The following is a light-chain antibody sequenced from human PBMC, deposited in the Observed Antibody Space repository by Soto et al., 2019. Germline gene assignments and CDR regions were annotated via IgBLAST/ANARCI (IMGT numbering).Light chain of an antibody. Sequence: QSALTQPASVSGSPGQSITISCTGTSSDVGGYNYVSWYQQHPGKAPKLMIYDVSNRPSGVSNRFSGSKSGNTASLTISGLQAEYEADYYCSSYSSIITLVFGGGTKLTVL. CDR1: SSDVGGYNY. V-gene: IGLV2-14*01. CDR3: SSYSSIITLV. J-gene: IGLJ2*01. CDR2: DVS.